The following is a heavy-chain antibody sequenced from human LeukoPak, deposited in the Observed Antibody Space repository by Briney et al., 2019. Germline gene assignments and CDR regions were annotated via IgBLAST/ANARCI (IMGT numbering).Heavy chain of an antibody. V-gene: IGHV3-30*18. Sequence: GRSLRLSCAASGFTSSSYGMHWVRQAPGKGLEWVAVISYDGSNKYYADSVKGRFTISRDNSKNTLYLQMNSLRAEDTAVYYCAKDRTELRYFDWLLKSGYFQHWGQGTLVTVSS. J-gene: IGHJ1*01. CDR1: GFTSSSYG. D-gene: IGHD3-9*01. CDR3: AKDRTELRYFDWLLKSGYFQH. CDR2: ISYDGSNK.